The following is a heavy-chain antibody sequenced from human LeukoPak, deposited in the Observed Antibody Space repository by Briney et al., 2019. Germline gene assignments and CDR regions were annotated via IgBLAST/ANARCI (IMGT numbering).Heavy chain of an antibody. V-gene: IGHV4-4*07. D-gene: IGHD3-10*01. CDR1: GVSISSYY. J-gene: IGHJ4*02. CDR3: ARDSLWFGESKGVFDY. CDR2: IYTSGST. Sequence: SETLSLTCTVSGVSISSYYWSWIRQPAGKGLEWIGRIYTSGSTNYNPSLKSRVTMSVDTSKNQFSLKLSSVTAADTAVYYCARDSLWFGESKGVFDYWGQGTLVTVSS.